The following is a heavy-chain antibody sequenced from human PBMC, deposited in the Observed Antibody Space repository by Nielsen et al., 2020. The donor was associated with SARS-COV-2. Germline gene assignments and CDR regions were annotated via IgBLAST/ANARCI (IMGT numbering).Heavy chain of an antibody. J-gene: IGHJ4*02. Sequence: GESLKISCAASGFNFNNYAMNWVRQAPGKGLEWVSSISSSSSFIYYADSVKGRFTISRDNAKNSLYLQMNSLRAEDTAVYYCANALDYDSSGPDFDYWGQGTLVTVSS. CDR1: GFNFNNYA. D-gene: IGHD3-22*01. V-gene: IGHV3-21*01. CDR2: ISSSSSFI. CDR3: ANALDYDSSGPDFDY.